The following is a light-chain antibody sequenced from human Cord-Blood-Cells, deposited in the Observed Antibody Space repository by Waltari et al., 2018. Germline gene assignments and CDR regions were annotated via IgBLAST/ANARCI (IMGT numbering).Light chain of an antibody. V-gene: IGLV2-23*01. CDR3: CSYAGSSTWV. Sequence: QSALTQPASVSGSPGQSITISCPGTSSDVGSYNLVSWYQHNPGKAPNLMIYAGSKRPSGFSNRFSGSKADNTASLTISGLQAEDEADYDCCSYAGSSTWVFGGGTKLTVL. CDR1: SSDVGSYNL. J-gene: IGLJ3*02. CDR2: AGS.